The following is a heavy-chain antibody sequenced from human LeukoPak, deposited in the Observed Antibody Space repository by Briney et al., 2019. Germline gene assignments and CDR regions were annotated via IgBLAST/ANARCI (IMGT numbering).Heavy chain of an antibody. V-gene: IGHV3-30*04. CDR1: VFTLSRYA. J-gene: IGHJ4*02. CDR2: ISYDGSNK. CDR3: ARASGYSGYDASGHFDY. D-gene: IGHD5-12*01. Sequence: GGSLRLSCAASVFTLSRYAMHWVREAPGKGLEWVAVISYDGSNKYYADSVKGRFTISRDYSKNTLYLQMNGLRAEDTAVYYCARASGYSGYDASGHFDYWGQGTLVTVSS.